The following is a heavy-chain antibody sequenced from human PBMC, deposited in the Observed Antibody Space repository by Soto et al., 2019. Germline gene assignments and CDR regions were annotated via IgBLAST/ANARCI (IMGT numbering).Heavy chain of an antibody. Sequence: GGSLRLSCAASGFTFNSYGIHWVRQAPGKGLEWVAVISYDGSNKYYADSVKGRFTISRDNSKNTLYLQMNSLRADDTAVYYCAKDDYGMDVWGQGTTVTVSS. CDR3: AKDDYGMDV. J-gene: IGHJ6*02. CDR1: GFTFNSYG. CDR2: ISYDGSNK. V-gene: IGHV3-30*18.